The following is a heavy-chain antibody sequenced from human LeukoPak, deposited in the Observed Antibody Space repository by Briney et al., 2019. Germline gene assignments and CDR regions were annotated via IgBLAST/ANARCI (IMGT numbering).Heavy chain of an antibody. V-gene: IGHV4-39*07. CDR3: AREGVLRAFDY. Sequence: SDTLSLTCSVSGASLSSSPYWWGWIRQPPGKGLEWIGSVYYNGRTNNNPSLEGRLTISVDTSKNHFSLKLNSVTAADTARYWCAREGVLRAFDYWGQGTLVTVSS. D-gene: IGHD3-3*01. CDR1: GASLSSSPYW. CDR2: VYYNGRT. J-gene: IGHJ4*02.